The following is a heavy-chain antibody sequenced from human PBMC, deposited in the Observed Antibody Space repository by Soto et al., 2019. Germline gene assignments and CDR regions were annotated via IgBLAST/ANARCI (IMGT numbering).Heavy chain of an antibody. CDR2: IWYDGSNK. CDR3: ARSLGSNWSTFDY. CDR1: GFSFSNHG. J-gene: IGHJ4*02. D-gene: IGHD6-13*01. Sequence: QVHLAESGGGVVQPGRSLRLSCAASGFSFSNHGMHWVRQAPGKGLEWVALIWYDGSNKYYADSVKGRFTISRDNSKNTLYLQMNSLRAEDMAVYYCARSLGSNWSTFDYWGQGTLVTVSS. V-gene: IGHV3-33*01.